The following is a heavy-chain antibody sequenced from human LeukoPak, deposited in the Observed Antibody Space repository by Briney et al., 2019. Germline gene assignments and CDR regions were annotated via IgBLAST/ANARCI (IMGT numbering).Heavy chain of an antibody. Sequence: GGSLRLSCAASGFTFSSYAMSWVRQAPGKGLEWVSAISGSGGNTYYADSVKGRFTISRDNSKNTLYLQMSSLRAEDTAVYYCTTPYYYDSSGYSHDAFDIWGQGTMVTVSS. V-gene: IGHV3-23*01. J-gene: IGHJ3*02. CDR3: TTPYYYDSSGYSHDAFDI. D-gene: IGHD3-22*01. CDR1: GFTFSSYA. CDR2: ISGSGGNT.